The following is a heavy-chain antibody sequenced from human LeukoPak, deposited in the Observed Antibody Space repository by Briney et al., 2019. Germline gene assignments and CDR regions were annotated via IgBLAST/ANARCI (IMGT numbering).Heavy chain of an antibody. CDR2: MNPNSGNT. CDR1: GYTFTSYD. J-gene: IGHJ5*02. V-gene: IGHV1-8*01. Sequence: ASVKVSCKASGYTFTSYDINWVRQATGQGLGWMGWMNPNSGNTGYAQKFQGRVTMTRNTSISTAYMELSSLRSEDTAVYYCARDRIVATIFRSGWFDPWGQGTLVTVSS. D-gene: IGHD5-12*01. CDR3: ARDRIVATIFRSGWFDP.